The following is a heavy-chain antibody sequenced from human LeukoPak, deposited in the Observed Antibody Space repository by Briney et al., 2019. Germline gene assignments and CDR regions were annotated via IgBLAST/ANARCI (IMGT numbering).Heavy chain of an antibody. CDR2: IKQDGSEK. Sequence: GGSLRLSCAASGFTFGSYWMSWVRQAPGKGLEWVANIKQDGSEKYYVDSVKGRFTISRDDAKNSLYLQMNSLRAEDTAVYYCARVRYYFDYWGQGTLVTVSS. V-gene: IGHV3-7*05. CDR3: ARVRYYFDY. J-gene: IGHJ4*02. CDR1: GFTFGSYW.